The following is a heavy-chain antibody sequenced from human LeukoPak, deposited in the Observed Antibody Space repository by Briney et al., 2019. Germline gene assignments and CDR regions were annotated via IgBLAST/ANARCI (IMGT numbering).Heavy chain of an antibody. V-gene: IGHV3-7*01. D-gene: IGHD2-2*01. CDR1: GFTFSSYW. CDR2: IKQDGSEK. CDR3: GRAYQLLFDDTHFDY. Sequence: GGSLRLSCAASGFTFSSYWMSWVRQAPGKGLEWVANIKQDGSEKYYVDSVKGRFTISRDNAKKSLYLQMNSLRAEDTAVYYCGRAYQLLFDDTHFDYWGQGTLVTVSS. J-gene: IGHJ4*02.